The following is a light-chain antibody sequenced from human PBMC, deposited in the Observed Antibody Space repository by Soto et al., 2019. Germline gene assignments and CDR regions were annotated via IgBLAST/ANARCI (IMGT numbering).Light chain of an antibody. Sequence: QSVLTQPPSASETLGQTVSISCSVSNSNIASNTVNWYQHLPGTAPKLLIYYNNQRPSGVPDRFSGSKSGTSASLAISGLQSEDESDYYCAAWDDTLKRYVFGTGTKVTVL. V-gene: IGLV1-44*01. CDR2: YNN. CDR3: AAWDDTLKRYV. CDR1: NSNIASNT. J-gene: IGLJ1*01.